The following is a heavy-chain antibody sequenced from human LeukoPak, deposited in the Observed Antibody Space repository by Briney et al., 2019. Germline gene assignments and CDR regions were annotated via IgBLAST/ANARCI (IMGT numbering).Heavy chain of an antibody. D-gene: IGHD6-13*01. J-gene: IGHJ5*02. V-gene: IGHV4-59*11. CDR3: AREIAAAGTGGFDP. Sequence: PSETLSLTCTVSGGSISSHYWSWIRQPPGKGLEWIGYIYYSGSTNYNPSLKSRVTISVDTSKNQFSLKLSSVTAADTAVYYCAREIAAAGTGGFDPWGQGTLVTVSS. CDR2: IYYSGST. CDR1: GGSISSHY.